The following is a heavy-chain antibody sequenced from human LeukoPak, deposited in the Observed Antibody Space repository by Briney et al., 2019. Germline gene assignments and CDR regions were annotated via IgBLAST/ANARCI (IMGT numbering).Heavy chain of an antibody. D-gene: IGHD2/OR15-2a*01. CDR2: INSDGSDT. Sequence: GGSLRLSCAASDFTSSRFWMHWVRQAPGKGLEWVARINSDGSDTIYADSVKGRFTVSRDNAKSTMFLQMNSLRAEDTALYYCSRGATFHAFDIWGRGTMVTISS. V-gene: IGHV3-74*01. CDR1: DFTSSRFW. J-gene: IGHJ3*02. CDR3: SRGATFHAFDI.